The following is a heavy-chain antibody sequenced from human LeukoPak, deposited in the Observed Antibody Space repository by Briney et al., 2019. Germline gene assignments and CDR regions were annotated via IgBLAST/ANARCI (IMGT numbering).Heavy chain of an antibody. CDR3: ARDKDLDLRTYGDPLDY. J-gene: IGHJ4*02. CDR2: INPNSGGT. Sequence: AASVKVSCKASGYTFTGYYMHWVRQAPGQGLEWMGWINPNSGGTNYAQKFQGRVTMTRDTSISTACMELSRLRSDDTAVYYCARDKDLDLRTYGDPLDYWGQGTLVTVSS. D-gene: IGHD4-17*01. V-gene: IGHV1-2*02. CDR1: GYTFTGYY.